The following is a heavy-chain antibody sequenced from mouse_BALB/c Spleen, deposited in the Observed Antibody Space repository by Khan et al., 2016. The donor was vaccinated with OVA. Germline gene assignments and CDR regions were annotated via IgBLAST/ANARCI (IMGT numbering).Heavy chain of an antibody. D-gene: IGHD4-1*01. CDR1: GFTFSSYS. CDR3: ASHLTGSFAY. J-gene: IGHJ3*01. Sequence: EVELVESGGDLVKPGGSLKLSCAASGFTFSSYSMSWVRQTPDKRLEWVATISSDGDYTYYPDILKGRFTISRDTAKNTLYLQMSSLKSEDTAMYYCASHLTGSFAYWGQGTMVTVSA. V-gene: IGHV5-6*01. CDR2: ISSDGDYT.